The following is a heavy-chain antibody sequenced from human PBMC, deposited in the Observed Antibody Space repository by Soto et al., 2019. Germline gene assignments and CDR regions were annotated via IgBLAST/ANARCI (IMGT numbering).Heavy chain of an antibody. Sequence: ASVKVSCKASGYTFTSYGISWVRQAPGQGLEWMGWISAYNGNTNYAQKLQGRVTMTTDTSTSTAYMELRSLRSDDTAVYYCAREFIAVAGNPYRREYYYYGMDVWGQGTTVTVSS. V-gene: IGHV1-18*01. J-gene: IGHJ6*02. CDR3: AREFIAVAGNPYRREYYYYGMDV. D-gene: IGHD6-19*01. CDR2: ISAYNGNT. CDR1: GYTFTSYG.